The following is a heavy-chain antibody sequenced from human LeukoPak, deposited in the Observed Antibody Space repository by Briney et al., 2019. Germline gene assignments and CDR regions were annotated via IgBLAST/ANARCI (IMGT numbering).Heavy chain of an antibody. J-gene: IGHJ4*02. Sequence: HTGGSLRLSCAASGFTFSSYWMTWVRQAPGKGLEWVASLSEDGSKRSYVGSVKGRFTISRDNAQKSVYLQMNSLTAEDTAVYYCARAVTSMDGYWGQGTLVTVSS. CDR2: LSEDGSKR. V-gene: IGHV3-7*03. CDR1: GFTFSSYW. D-gene: IGHD5-18*01. CDR3: ARAVTSMDGY.